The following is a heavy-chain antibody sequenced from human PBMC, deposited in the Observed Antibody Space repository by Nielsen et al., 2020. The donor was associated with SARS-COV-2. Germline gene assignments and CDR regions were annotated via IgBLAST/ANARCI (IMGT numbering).Heavy chain of an antibody. D-gene: IGHD2-15*01. CDR2: IYYSVST. CDR1: GGSISSSSYY. V-gene: IGHV4-39*01. Sequence: SETLSLTCTVSGGSISSSSYYWGWIRQPPGKGLEWIGGIYYSVSTYYNPPLKSRVTISVDTYKNQFSLKLSFVTAADTAVYYCARHVPLAGLVVVAANLFWFDPWGQGTLVTVSS. J-gene: IGHJ5*02. CDR3: ARHVPLAGLVVVAANLFWFDP.